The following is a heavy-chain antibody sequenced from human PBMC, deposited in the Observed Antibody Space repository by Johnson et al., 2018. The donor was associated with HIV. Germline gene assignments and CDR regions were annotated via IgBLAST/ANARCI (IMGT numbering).Heavy chain of an antibody. Sequence: VQLVESGGGLVQPGGSLRLSCAASGFTFSSYDMHWVRQGTGKGLEWVSAIGTAGDTYYPGSVKGRFTISRENAKNSLYLQMNSLRAGDTAVYYCAKDVGNYWPDSCDIWGRGTLVTVSS. D-gene: IGHD3-22*01. CDR3: AKDVGNYWPDSCDI. CDR1: GFTFSSYD. J-gene: IGHJ3*02. CDR2: IGTAGDT. V-gene: IGHV3-13*01.